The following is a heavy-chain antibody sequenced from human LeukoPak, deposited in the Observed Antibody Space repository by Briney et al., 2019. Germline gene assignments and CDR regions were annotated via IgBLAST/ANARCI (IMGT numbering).Heavy chain of an antibody. CDR2: IYHSGST. CDR1: GYSISSGYY. Sequence: PSETLSLTCAVSGYSISSGYYWGWIRQPPGKGLEWIGSIYHSGSTYYNPSLKSRVTISVDTSKNQFSLKLSSVTAADTAVYYCARDRGYSSGYRAFDIWGQGRMVTVSS. D-gene: IGHD5-18*01. CDR3: ARDRGYSSGYRAFDI. V-gene: IGHV4-38-2*02. J-gene: IGHJ3*02.